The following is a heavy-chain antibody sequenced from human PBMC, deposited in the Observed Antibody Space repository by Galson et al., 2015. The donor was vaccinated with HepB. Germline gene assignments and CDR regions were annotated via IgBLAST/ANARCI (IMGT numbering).Heavy chain of an antibody. D-gene: IGHD2-15*01. CDR1: GGTLSSYA. CDR3: VRGVRIFEY. J-gene: IGHJ4*02. CDR2: IIPLLGIP. V-gene: IGHV1-69*10. Sequence: SVKVSCKASGGTLSSYAIGWVRQAPGQGLEWMGGIIPLLGIPNYARKFQGRLTISADRSTSTAYMELNTLTSEDTALYYCVRGVRIFEYWGQGTLVTVSS.